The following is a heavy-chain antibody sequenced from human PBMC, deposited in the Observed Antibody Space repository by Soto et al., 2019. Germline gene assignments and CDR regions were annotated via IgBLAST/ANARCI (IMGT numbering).Heavy chain of an antibody. D-gene: IGHD4-4*01. J-gene: IGHJ5*02. Sequence: QVQLQESGPGLVKPSETLSLTCTVSGGSVSSGSYYWSWIRQPPGKGLEWIGYIYYSGSTNYNPSPRRRVTISVDTSNNQFSLQLSSVTAADTAVYYCARPHRNYAWFDPWGPGTLVTVSS. CDR1: GGSVSSGSYY. CDR2: IYYSGST. CDR3: ARPHRNYAWFDP. V-gene: IGHV4-61*01.